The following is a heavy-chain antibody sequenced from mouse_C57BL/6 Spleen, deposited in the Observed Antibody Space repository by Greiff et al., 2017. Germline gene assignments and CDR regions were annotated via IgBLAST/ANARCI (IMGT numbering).Heavy chain of an antibody. D-gene: IGHD2-4*01. V-gene: IGHV5-17*01. CDR3: EILDYDIGYAMDY. CDR1: GFTFSDYG. Sequence: EVKLVESGGGLVKPGGSLKLSCAASGFTFSDYGMHWVRQAPEKGLEWVAYISSGSSTIYYADTVKGRFTISRDNAKNTLFLHMTSLRSEDTAMYYCEILDYDIGYAMDYWGQGTSVTVSS. J-gene: IGHJ4*01. CDR2: ISSGSSTI.